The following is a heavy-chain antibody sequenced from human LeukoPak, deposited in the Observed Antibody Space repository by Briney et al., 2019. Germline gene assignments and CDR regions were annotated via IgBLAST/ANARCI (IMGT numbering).Heavy chain of an antibody. J-gene: IGHJ4*02. V-gene: IGHV3-53*01. D-gene: IGHD5-18*01. CDR1: GFTFSSYA. Sequence: GGSLRLSCAASGFTFSSYAMSWVRQAPGKGLEWVSVIYSGGSTYYSDSVKGRFTISRDNSKNTLYLQMNSLRAEDTAVYYCARGARATAMDPYYFDYWGQGALVTVSS. CDR3: ARGARATAMDPYYFDY. CDR2: IYSGGST.